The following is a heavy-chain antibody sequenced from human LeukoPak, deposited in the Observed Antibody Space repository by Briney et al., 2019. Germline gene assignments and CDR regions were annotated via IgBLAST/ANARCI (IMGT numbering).Heavy chain of an antibody. J-gene: IGHJ6*03. CDR1: GFTFSSYS. D-gene: IGHD1-7*01. V-gene: IGHV3-21*01. Sequence: GGSLRLSCAASGFTFSSYSMNWVRQAPGKGLEWVSSISSSSSYIYYADSVKGRFTISRDNAKNSLYLQMNSLRAEDTAVYYCARDRTWDYYYYCMDVWGKGTTVTVSS. CDR3: ARDRTWDYYYYCMDV. CDR2: ISSSSSYI.